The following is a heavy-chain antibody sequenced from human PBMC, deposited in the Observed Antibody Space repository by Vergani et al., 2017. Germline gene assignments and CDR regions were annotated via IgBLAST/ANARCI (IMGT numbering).Heavy chain of an antibody. Sequence: QVQLQESCPGLVKPSETLSLTCTVSGGSISSYYWRWIRQPAGKGLEWVGRIYTSGSTNYNPSLKSRVTLSVDTTKNQFSLKLSSVTAADTAVYNCARDAITIFGVPYPMDVWGNVTSVTVYS. CDR2: IYTSGST. CDR1: GGSISSYY. V-gene: IGHV4-4*07. J-gene: IGHJ6*03. D-gene: IGHD3-3*01. CDR3: ARDAITIFGVPYPMDV.